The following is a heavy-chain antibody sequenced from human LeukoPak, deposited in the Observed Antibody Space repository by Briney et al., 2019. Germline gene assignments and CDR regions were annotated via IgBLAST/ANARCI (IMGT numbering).Heavy chain of an antibody. Sequence: SETLSLTCTVSGGSISSSSYYWGWIRQPPGKGLEWIGSIYYSGSTYYNPSLKSRVTISVDTSKNQFSLKLSSVTAADTAVYYCAARGLSNLVTDNYYYYYMDVWGKGTTVTVSS. V-gene: IGHV4-39*07. CDR3: AARGLSNLVTDNYYYYYMDV. CDR2: IYYSGST. J-gene: IGHJ6*03. CDR1: GGSISSSSYY. D-gene: IGHD4-11*01.